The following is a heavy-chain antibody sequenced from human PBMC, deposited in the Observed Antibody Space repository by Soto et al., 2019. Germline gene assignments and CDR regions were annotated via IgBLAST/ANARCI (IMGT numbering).Heavy chain of an antibody. V-gene: IGHV3-7*01. CDR3: VRATLSWGHYYFRGLDV. CDR2: IKHDGNEK. CDR1: GFMFGTYW. Sequence: PGGSLRLSCAATGFMFGTYWMSWVRQAPWKGLEWVANIKHDGNEKYYADSVKGRFTVSRDNVKNFLHLQMSSLRGDETGVYFCVRATLSWGHYYFRGLDVWGQGTTVTVYS. D-gene: IGHD3-22*01. J-gene: IGHJ6*02.